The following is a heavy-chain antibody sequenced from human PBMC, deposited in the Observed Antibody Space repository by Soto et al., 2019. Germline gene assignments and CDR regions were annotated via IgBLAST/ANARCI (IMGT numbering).Heavy chain of an antibody. CDR3: ARDLGVDFWSGYYYYGMDV. D-gene: IGHD3-3*01. CDR1: GYTFTSYD. Sequence: AAVKVSCKAAGYTFTSYDSSWVRQAPGQGLEWMGWISAYNGNTNYAQKLQGRVTMTTDTSTSTAYMELRSLRSDDTAVYYCARDLGVDFWSGYYYYGMDVWGQGTTVTVSS. V-gene: IGHV1-18*01. CDR2: ISAYNGNT. J-gene: IGHJ6*02.